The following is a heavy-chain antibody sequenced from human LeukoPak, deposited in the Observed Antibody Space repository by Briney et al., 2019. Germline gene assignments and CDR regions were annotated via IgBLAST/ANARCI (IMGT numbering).Heavy chain of an antibody. CDR3: ASPGVGATIDY. D-gene: IGHD1-26*01. CDR2: INHSGST. CDR1: GGSFNGYY. Sequence: SETLSLTCAVYGGSFNGYYWSWIRQPPGKGLEWIGEINHSGSTNYNPSLKSRVTISVDTSKNQFSLKLSSVTAADTAVYYCASPGVGATIDYWGQGALVTVSS. J-gene: IGHJ4*02. V-gene: IGHV4-34*01.